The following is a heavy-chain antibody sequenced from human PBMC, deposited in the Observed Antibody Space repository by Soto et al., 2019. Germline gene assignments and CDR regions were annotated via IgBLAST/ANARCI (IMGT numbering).Heavy chain of an antibody. D-gene: IGHD3-22*01. CDR1: GGSISNYY. CDR2: IDTSGST. V-gene: IGHV4-4*07. Sequence: SETLSLTCTVSGGSISNYYCNWIRQPAGKGLEWIGRIDTSGSTNYNPSLKSRVTISVDTSKNQFSLKLSSVTAADTAVYYCARDLGESGYYYGKEYGMDVWGXGTTVTVSS. CDR3: ARDLGESGYYYGKEYGMDV. J-gene: IGHJ6*04.